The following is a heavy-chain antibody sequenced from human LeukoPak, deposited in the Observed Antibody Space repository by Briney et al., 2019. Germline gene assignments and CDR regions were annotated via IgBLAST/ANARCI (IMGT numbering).Heavy chain of an antibody. Sequence: PGGSLRLSCAASGFTFSSYWMSWVRQAPGKGLEWVSSISSSSSYIYYADSVKGRFTISRDNAKNSLYLQMNSLRAEDTAVYYCARDLGLFDYWGQGTLVTVSS. V-gene: IGHV3-21*01. CDR3: ARDLGLFDY. J-gene: IGHJ4*02. CDR2: ISSSSSYI. CDR1: GFTFSSYW.